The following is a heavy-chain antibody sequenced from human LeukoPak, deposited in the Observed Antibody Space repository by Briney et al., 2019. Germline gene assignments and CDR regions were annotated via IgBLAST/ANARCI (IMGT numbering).Heavy chain of an antibody. D-gene: IGHD5-18*01. Sequence: SQTLSLTCAISGDSVFSNSSWNWIRQSPSRGLEWLGRTYYRSKWYNDYVVSVKSRVNINPDISKNQFSLHLSSVTPEDTAVYYCARGGQGDGYSADEAFDIWGQGTMVTVS. CDR2: TYYRSKWYN. J-gene: IGHJ3*02. V-gene: IGHV6-1*01. CDR3: ARGGQGDGYSADEAFDI. CDR1: GDSVFSNSS.